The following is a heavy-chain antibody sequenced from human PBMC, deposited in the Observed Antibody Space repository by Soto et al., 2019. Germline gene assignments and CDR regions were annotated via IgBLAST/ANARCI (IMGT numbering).Heavy chain of an antibody. CDR2: AHHSGRT. CDR3: ARSDATGVDY. V-gene: IGHV4-4*02. J-gene: IGHJ4*02. CDR1: GGSLSSSNW. Sequence: QVQLQESGPGLVKPSGTLSLTCTVSGGSLSSSNWWHWVRQSPGKGLEWIGEAHHSGRTNYNPSRKSRVTISVDKSQRHFTLKLTSVTAADTGGYYCARSDATGVDYWGQGTLVTVSS.